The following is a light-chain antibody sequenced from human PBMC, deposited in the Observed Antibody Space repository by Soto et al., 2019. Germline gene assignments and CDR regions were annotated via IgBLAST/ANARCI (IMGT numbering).Light chain of an antibody. V-gene: IGKV3-15*01. CDR2: GAS. Sequence: EIVMTQSPATLSVSPGERATLSCRASQSVSGNLAWYQQKPGQAPRLLIYGASTRATAIPARFSGSGSGTEFTINISSLQSEDFAVYYCQQYNNWPPWTFGQGTKVEIK. CDR3: QQYNNWPPWT. CDR1: QSVSGN. J-gene: IGKJ1*01.